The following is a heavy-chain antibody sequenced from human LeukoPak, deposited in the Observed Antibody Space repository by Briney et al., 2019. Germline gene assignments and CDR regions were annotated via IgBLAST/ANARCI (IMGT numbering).Heavy chain of an antibody. Sequence: GSSVKVSCKASGGTFSSYAISWVRQAPGQGLEWMGGIIPIFGTANYAQKFQGRVTITADESTSTAYMELSSLRSEDTAVYYCAAPHCSSTSCYVYYYYYMDVWGKGTTVTVSS. V-gene: IGHV1-69*01. CDR1: GGTFSSYA. CDR2: IIPIFGTA. J-gene: IGHJ6*03. CDR3: AAPHCSSTSCYVYYYYYMDV. D-gene: IGHD2-2*01.